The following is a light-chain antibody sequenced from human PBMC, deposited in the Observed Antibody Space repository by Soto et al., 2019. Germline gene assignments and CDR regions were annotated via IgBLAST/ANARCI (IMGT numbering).Light chain of an antibody. CDR2: GAY. CDR1: QSFSSTF. V-gene: IGKV3-20*01. J-gene: IGKJ1*01. Sequence: EILLTQSPGSLSLSPGDRATLSCRASQSFSSTFFAWYQQKPGQAPRLLIYGAYSRATGIPARFSGSGSGTDFTLTISRLEPEDFAVYYCQQYASSVTFGQGTKVEIK. CDR3: QQYASSVT.